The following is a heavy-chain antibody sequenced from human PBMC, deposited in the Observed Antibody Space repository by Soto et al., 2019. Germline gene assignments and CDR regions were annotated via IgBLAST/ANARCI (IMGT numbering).Heavy chain of an antibody. Sequence: ASVKVSCKASGYTFTRSGISWVRQAPGQGPEWMGWISSYNGDTNYAQTFQGRVTFTADKSTDTAFMEITGLRSDDTAVYYCIFDVQTGVVYFDSWGPGTLVTVSS. V-gene: IGHV1-18*01. CDR2: ISSYNGDT. CDR3: IFDVQTGVVYFDS. D-gene: IGHD3-3*02. CDR1: GYTFTRSG. J-gene: IGHJ4*02.